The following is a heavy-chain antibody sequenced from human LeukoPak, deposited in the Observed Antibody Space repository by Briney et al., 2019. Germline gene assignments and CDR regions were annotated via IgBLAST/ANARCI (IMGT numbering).Heavy chain of an antibody. CDR1: GGSISSSSYY. CDR2: IYYSGST. V-gene: IGHV4-39*01. D-gene: IGHD5-12*01. CDR3: ARLESGYDSNY. Sequence: SETLSLTCTVSGGSISSSSYYWGWIRQPPGKGLEWIGSIYYSGSTYYNPSLKSRVTISVDTSKNQFSLKLSSVTAADTAVYYCARLESGYDSNYWGQGTLVTVSS. J-gene: IGHJ4*02.